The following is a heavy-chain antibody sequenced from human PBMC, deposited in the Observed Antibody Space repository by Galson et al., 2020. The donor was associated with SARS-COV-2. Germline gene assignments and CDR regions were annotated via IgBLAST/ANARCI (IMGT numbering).Heavy chain of an antibody. CDR1: GGSISSGSHF. J-gene: IGHJ4*02. D-gene: IGHD6-6*01. V-gene: IGHV4-61*09. Sequence: LSLTCTVSGGSISSGSHFWSWIRQPAGKGLEYIGHVYTSGSTNYNPSLKSRVTISVDTSKNQFSLKLSSVTAADTAVYYCAGDAVAAPVDYWGQGTLVTVSS. CDR3: AGDAVAAPVDY. CDR2: VYTSGST.